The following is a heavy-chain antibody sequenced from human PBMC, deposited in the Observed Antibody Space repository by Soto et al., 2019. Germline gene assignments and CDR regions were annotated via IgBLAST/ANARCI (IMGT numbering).Heavy chain of an antibody. CDR1: RGTFSSHT. J-gene: IGHJ2*01. D-gene: IGHD4-17*01. CDR3: ARHVFGDYWYFDL. V-gene: IGHV1-69*08. CDR2: IIPALGTA. Sequence: QDQLVQSGAEVKKPGSSVKVSCKASRGTFSSHTFSWVRQAPGQGLEWMGRIIPALGTATYAQKFQGRVTHAVVESTTTVYMELNGLRSEDTAVYYCARHVFGDYWYFDLWGRGALVTVSS.